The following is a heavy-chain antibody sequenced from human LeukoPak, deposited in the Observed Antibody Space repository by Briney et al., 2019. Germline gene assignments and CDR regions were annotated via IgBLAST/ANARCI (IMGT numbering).Heavy chain of an antibody. J-gene: IGHJ4*02. CDR3: AREGYYDSGGYADY. CDR1: GYTFPAYG. D-gene: IGHD3-22*01. V-gene: IGHV1-18*01. CDR2: ISAYNGNT. Sequence: ASVKVSCKASGYTFPAYGVSWVRQAPGQGLEWMGWISAYNGNTNYAQKLQGRVTMTTDTSTGTAYMELRSLRSDDTAVYYCAREGYYDSGGYADYWGQGTLVTVSS.